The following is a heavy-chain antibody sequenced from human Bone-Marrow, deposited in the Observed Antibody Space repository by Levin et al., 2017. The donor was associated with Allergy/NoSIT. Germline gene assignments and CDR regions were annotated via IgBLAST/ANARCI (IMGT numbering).Heavy chain of an antibody. CDR2: LYNGGST. D-gene: IGHD2-21*02. V-gene: IGHV3-53*01. CDR1: GLIVSSHY. CDR3: ARGRYGDPDY. Sequence: GESLKISCVGYGLIVSSHYMNWVRQAPGKGLEWVSILYNGGSTYYADSVKGRFTVSRDNSKNTLYLQMNNLRAEDTAVYYCARGRYGDPDYWGQGTLVTVSS. J-gene: IGHJ4*02.